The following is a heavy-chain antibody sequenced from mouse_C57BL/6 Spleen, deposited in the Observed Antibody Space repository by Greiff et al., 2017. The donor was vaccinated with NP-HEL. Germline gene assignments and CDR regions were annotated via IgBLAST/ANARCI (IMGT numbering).Heavy chain of an antibody. CDR2: IYPSDSET. CDR3: AREGPREGFAY. J-gene: IGHJ3*01. CDR1: GYTFTSYW. Sequence: QVQLQQPGAELVRPGSSVKLSCKASGYTFTSYWMDWVKQRPGQGLEWIGNIYPSDSETHYNQKFKDKATLTVDKSSSTAYMQLSSLTSEDSAVYYCAREGPREGFAYWGQGTLVTVSA. V-gene: IGHV1-61*01.